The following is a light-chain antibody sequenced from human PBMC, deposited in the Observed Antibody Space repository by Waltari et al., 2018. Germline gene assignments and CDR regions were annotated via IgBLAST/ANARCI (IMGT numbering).Light chain of an antibody. Sequence: DIQMTQSPSSVSASLGDRVTITCRASQDISRYLAWYQQTPGRSPKLLIFDTSSLQSGVPDRFSGSGSGTDFTLTISSLQAEDVAVYYCQQYYSSPLTFGGGTKVEI. CDR3: QQYYSSPLT. CDR2: DTS. V-gene: IGKV1D-16*01. CDR1: QDISRY. J-gene: IGKJ4*01.